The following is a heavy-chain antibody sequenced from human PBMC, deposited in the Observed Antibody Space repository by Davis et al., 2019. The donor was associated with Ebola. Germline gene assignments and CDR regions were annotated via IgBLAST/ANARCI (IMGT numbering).Heavy chain of an antibody. CDR3: ATGWLRGGGFAS. D-gene: IGHD5-12*01. J-gene: IGHJ4*02. Sequence: HSQTLSLTCAISGDSVSGTSGAWNWIRQSPSRGLEWLGRTYYTSKWYNDYSVSVKSRITINADTSKNQLSLQLTSVTPEDTAVYYCATGWLRGGGFASWGQGTLVIVSS. V-gene: IGHV6-1*01. CDR1: GDSVSGTSGA. CDR2: TYYTSKWYN.